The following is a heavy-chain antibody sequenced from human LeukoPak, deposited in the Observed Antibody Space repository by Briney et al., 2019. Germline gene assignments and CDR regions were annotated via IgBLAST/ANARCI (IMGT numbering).Heavy chain of an antibody. CDR2: IYYSGST. J-gene: IGHJ6*02. CDR1: GGSISTDDYY. D-gene: IGHD3-22*01. V-gene: IGHV4-39*07. CDR3: ARDQDYYDSSGYDYYYYGMDV. Sequence: SETLSLTCTVSGGSISTDDYYWSWIRQPPGKGLEWIGSIYYSGSTYYNPSLKSRVTISVDTSKNQFSLKLSSVTAADTAVYYCARDQDYYDSSGYDYYYYGMDVWGQGTTVTVSS.